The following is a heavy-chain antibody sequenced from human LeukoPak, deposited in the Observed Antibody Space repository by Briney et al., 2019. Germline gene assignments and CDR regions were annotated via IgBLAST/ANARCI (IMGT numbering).Heavy chain of an antibody. D-gene: IGHD2-2*01. CDR1: GFTFSNYS. J-gene: IGHJ4*02. Sequence: GGSLRLSCAASGFTFSNYSMNWVRQAPGKGLEWVSSISSSSGYIYYADSVKGRFTISRDNAKNSLYLQMNSLRDEDTAVYYCARCTATSSTSCYAVDYWGQGTLVTVSS. CDR3: ARCTATSSTSCYAVDY. CDR2: ISSSSGYI. V-gene: IGHV3-21*01.